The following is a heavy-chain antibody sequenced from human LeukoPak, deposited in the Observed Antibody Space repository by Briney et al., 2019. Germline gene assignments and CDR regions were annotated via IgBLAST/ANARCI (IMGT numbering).Heavy chain of an antibody. CDR1: GFTFSDYA. J-gene: IGHJ4*02. D-gene: IGHD3-3*01. CDR2: LSGSGAGT. Sequence: GGSLRLSCAASGFTFSDYALGWVRQAPGRGLEWVATLSGSGAGTYYSDSVQGRFTISRDNSKRTLSVQMNSLRAEDTAFYYCAKAELGVDTFFDYWGQGTLVTVSS. CDR3: AKAELGVDTFFDY. V-gene: IGHV3-23*01.